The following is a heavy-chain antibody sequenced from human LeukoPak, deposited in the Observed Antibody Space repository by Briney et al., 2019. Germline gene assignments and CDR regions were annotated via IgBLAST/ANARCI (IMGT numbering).Heavy chain of an antibody. CDR3: ARAIYDSSGYYRYYFDY. D-gene: IGHD3-22*01. CDR2: MNPNSGNT. J-gene: IGHJ4*02. Sequence: GASVKVSCKASGYTFTSYDINWVRQATGQGLEWMGWMNPNSGNTGYAQKFQGRATMTRNTSISTAYMELSSLRSEDTAVYYCARAIYDSSGYYRYYFDYWGQGTLVTVSS. V-gene: IGHV1-8*01. CDR1: GYTFTSYD.